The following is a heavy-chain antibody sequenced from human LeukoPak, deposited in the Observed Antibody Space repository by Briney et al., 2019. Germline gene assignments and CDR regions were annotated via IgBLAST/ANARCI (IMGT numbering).Heavy chain of an antibody. D-gene: IGHD1-1*01. CDR3: ARSPTRRCDY. Sequence: GGSLRLSCAASGFTFSGYWRSWVRQIPGKGLEWVADIKWDGTETYYVDSVKGRFTISRDDAKNSLYLQMNRLRAEDTAIYYCARSPTRRCDYWGQGTLVTVSS. J-gene: IGHJ4*02. CDR2: IKWDGTET. CDR1: GFTFSGYW. V-gene: IGHV3-7*01.